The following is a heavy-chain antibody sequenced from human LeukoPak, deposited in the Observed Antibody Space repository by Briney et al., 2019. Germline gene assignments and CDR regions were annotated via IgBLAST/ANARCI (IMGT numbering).Heavy chain of an antibody. CDR2: IYYSGST. D-gene: IGHD6-13*01. J-gene: IGHJ4*02. Sequence: PSETLSLTCTVSGGSISSSSYYWGWIRQPPGKGLEWIGSIYYSGSTYYNPSLKSRVTISVDTSKNQFSLKLSSVTAADTAVYYCARRDSSPGKVDYWGQGTLVTVSS. CDR1: GGSISSSSYY. CDR3: ARRDSSPGKVDY. V-gene: IGHV4-39*01.